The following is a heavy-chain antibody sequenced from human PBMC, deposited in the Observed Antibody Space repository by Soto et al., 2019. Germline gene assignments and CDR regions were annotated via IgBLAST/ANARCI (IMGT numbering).Heavy chain of an antibody. V-gene: IGHV4-39*01. CDR2: IYYSGST. CDR1: GGSTSSSSYY. J-gene: IGHJ5*02. Sequence: SETLSLTCTVSGGSTSSSSYYWGWIRQPPGKGLEWIGSIYYSGSTYYNPSLKSRVTISVDTSKNQFSLKLSSVTAADTAVYYCARGRNWFDPWCQGTLVTVSS. CDR3: ARGRNWFDP.